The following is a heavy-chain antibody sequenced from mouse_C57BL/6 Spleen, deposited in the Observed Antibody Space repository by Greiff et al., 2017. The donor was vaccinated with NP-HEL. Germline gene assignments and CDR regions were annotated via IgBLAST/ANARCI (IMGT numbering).Heavy chain of an antibody. CDR3: ARKEEYFDV. V-gene: IGHV1-7*01. Sequence: QVQLQQSGAELAKPGASVKLSCKASGYTFTSYWMHWVKQRPGQGLEWIGYINPSSGYTKYNQKFKDKATLTADKSSGTAYMQLSSLTYEDSAVYYCARKEEYFDVWGTGTTVTVSS. J-gene: IGHJ1*03. CDR2: INPSSGYT. CDR1: GYTFTSYW.